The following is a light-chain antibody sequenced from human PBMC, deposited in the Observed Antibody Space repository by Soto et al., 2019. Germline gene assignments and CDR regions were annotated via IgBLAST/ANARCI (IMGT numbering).Light chain of an antibody. Sequence: QAVVTQEPSLTVSPGGTVTLTCTSSTGAVTSDHYPNWFQQKPGQAPRSLIYSISNRHSWTRARFSGSLLGAKAALTLSGVQPEDEAEYYCLLYYGGVYVFGTGTKVTVL. CDR2: SIS. CDR3: LLYYGGVYV. V-gene: IGLV7-43*01. J-gene: IGLJ1*01. CDR1: TGAVTSDHY.